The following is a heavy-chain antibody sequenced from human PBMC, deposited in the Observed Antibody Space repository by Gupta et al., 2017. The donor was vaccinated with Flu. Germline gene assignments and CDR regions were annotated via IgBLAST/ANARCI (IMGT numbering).Heavy chain of an antibody. Sequence: EVQLVESGGGLIQPGGALRLSCAASGFTFTGYSMYWVREGPGKGLEWISYIISRDGTIWYAGSVKGRFTISGDSAKNSLYLQMNSLRDEDTAVYYCVAGKATYYSGSGWHDMDTDWGQGTLVTVSS. J-gene: IGHJ4*02. D-gene: IGHD3-10*01. V-gene: IGHV3-48*02. CDR1: GFTFTGYS. CDR2: IISRDGTI. CDR3: VAGKATYYSGSGWHDMDTD.